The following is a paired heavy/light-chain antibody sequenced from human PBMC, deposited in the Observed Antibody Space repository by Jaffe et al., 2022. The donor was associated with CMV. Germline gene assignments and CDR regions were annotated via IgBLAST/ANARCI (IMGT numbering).Light chain of an antibody. CDR1: QSLVHSDGNTY. CDR2: KVS. Sequence: DVVMTQSPLSLPVTLGQPASISCRSSQSLVHSDGNTYLNWFQQRPGQSPRRLIYKVSNRDSGVPDRFSGSGSGTDFTLKISRVEAEDVGVYYCMQGTHWPTFGGGTKVEIK. J-gene: IGKJ4*01. CDR3: MQGTHWPT. V-gene: IGKV2-30*02.
Heavy chain of an antibody. CDR3: ARDLVLPNWNDIGNFRPPGMDV. Sequence: QVQLVQSGAEVKKPGSSVKVSCKASGGTFSSYAISWVRQAPGQGLEWMGGIIPIFGTANYAQKFQGRVTITADESTSTAYMELSSLRSEDTAVYYCARDLVLPNWNDIGNFRPPGMDVWGQGTTVTVSS. CDR2: IIPIFGTA. D-gene: IGHD1-1*01. J-gene: IGHJ6*02. CDR1: GGTFSSYA. V-gene: IGHV1-69*01.